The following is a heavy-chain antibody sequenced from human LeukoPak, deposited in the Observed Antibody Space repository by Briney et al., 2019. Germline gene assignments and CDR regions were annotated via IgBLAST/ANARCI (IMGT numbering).Heavy chain of an antibody. CDR1: GFTFSSYG. CDR3: AKDSAFYYIDV. V-gene: IGHV3-30*02. Sequence: GSLRLSCAASGFTFSSYGMYWVRQAPGKGLEWVAFIRYNGNNQYYADSVKGRFTISRDNSKNTLYLQMNSLKGDDTAVYYCAKDSAFYYIDVWGKGTTVIISS. J-gene: IGHJ6*03. CDR2: IRYNGNNQ. D-gene: IGHD3-10*01.